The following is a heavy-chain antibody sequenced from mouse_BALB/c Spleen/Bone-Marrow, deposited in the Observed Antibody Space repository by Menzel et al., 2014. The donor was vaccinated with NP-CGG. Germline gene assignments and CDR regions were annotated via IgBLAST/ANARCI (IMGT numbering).Heavy chain of an antibody. D-gene: IGHD4-1*01. J-gene: IGHJ4*01. CDR1: GYAFTNYL. CDR3: ARCLTGTSALDF. V-gene: IGHV1-54*01. Sequence: QVQLKESGAELVRPGTSVKVSCKASGYAFTNYLIEWVKQRPGQGLEWIGVINPGSGGTNYNEKFRGKATLTADKSSSTAYMQLSSLTSDDSAVYFCARCLTGTSALDFWGRGTSVTVSS. CDR2: INPGSGGT.